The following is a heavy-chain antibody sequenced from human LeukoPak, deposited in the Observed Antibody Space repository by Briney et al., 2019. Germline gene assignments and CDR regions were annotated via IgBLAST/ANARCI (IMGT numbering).Heavy chain of an antibody. D-gene: IGHD6-13*01. Sequence: PGGSLRLSCAASGFTFSVSPMHWVRQASGKGLEWVGRIRSKGNSYATAYAASVKGRFTISRDDSKNTAYLQMNSLKTEDTAVYYCSRGYSSSWPNAIDYWGQGTLVTVSS. CDR1: GFTFSVSP. CDR3: SRGYSSSWPNAIDY. V-gene: IGHV3-73*01. J-gene: IGHJ4*02. CDR2: IRSKGNSYAT.